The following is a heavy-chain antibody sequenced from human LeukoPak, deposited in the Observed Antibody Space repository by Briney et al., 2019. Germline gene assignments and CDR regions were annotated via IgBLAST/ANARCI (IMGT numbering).Heavy chain of an antibody. CDR2: ISGSGDST. J-gene: IGHJ5*02. Sequence: GGSLRLSCAASGFTFSSYAMSWVRQAPGKGLEWVSGISGSGDSTYFADSVKGRFTISRDNSKNALYLQMNSLRAEDTAVYYCAKDRDYDFWGGFPNWFDPWGQGTLVTVSS. CDR1: GFTFSSYA. CDR3: AKDRDYDFWGGFPNWFDP. V-gene: IGHV3-23*01. D-gene: IGHD3-3*01.